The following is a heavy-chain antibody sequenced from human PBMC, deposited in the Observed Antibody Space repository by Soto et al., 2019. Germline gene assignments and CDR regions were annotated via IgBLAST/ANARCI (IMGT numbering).Heavy chain of an antibody. CDR1: GFTFTTYA. J-gene: IGHJ4*02. CDR3: AKREVRYFDY. V-gene: IGHV3-23*01. CDR2: ISNSGSNT. Sequence: EVQLLESGGGLVQPGGSLRLSCAASGFTFTTYAMGWVRQAPGKGLEWVSGISNSGSNTYYADSVTGRFTISRDNSKNTLYLQMKSLRAEDTAVYFCAKREVRYFDYWGQGTLVTVSS. D-gene: IGHD1-20*01.